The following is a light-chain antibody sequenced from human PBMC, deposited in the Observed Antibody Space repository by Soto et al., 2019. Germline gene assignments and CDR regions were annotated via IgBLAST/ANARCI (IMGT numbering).Light chain of an antibody. V-gene: IGLV2-11*01. J-gene: IGLJ1*01. CDR1: TSDVGSYDY. CDR2: DVT. Sequence: QSALTQPRSVSGSHGQAVAISCTGTTSDVGSYDYVSWYQQHPGKAPELIIFDVTKRPSGVPDRFSGSESGNTASLTISGLQAEDEADYFCCSYAGDFYVFGSGTKVTVL. CDR3: CSYAGDFYV.